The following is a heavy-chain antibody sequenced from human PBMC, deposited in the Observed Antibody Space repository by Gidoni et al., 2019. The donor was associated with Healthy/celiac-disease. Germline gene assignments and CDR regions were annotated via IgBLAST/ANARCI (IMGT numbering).Heavy chain of an antibody. CDR2: ICSSSSYI. Sequence: EEQLVESGGGLVKPGGSLRLSCAASGFTLSSHSMNWVLQAPGKGLEWVSSICSSSSYICYADSVKGRFTISRDNAKNSLYLQMNSLRAEYTAVYYCAREAIAYLTLHSYFDLWGRGTLVTVSS. CDR3: AREAIAYLTLHSYFDL. V-gene: IGHV3-21*01. CDR1: GFTLSSHS. D-gene: IGHD6-13*01. J-gene: IGHJ2*01.